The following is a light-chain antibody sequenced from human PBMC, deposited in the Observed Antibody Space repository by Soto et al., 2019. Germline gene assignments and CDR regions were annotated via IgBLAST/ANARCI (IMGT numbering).Light chain of an antibody. CDR1: SSDVGSYNL. V-gene: IGLV2-23*01. CDR3: CSYAGSSTSMV. Sequence: QSVLTQPASVSGSPGQSITISCTGTSSDVGSYNLVSWYQQHPGKAPKLMSYEGSKPPSGVSNRFSGSKSGNTASLKISGLQAEDEADYYCCSYAGSSTSMVFGGGTKLTVL. J-gene: IGLJ3*02. CDR2: EGS.